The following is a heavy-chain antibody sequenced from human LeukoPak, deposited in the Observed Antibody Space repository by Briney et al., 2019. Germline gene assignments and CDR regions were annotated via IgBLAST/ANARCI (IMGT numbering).Heavy chain of an antibody. CDR2: TYSGDSDT. CDR3: ARHSSWSSVTTPFDY. Sequence: GESLKISCKVSGYNFAIYWIGWVRQMPGKGLEWMGITYSGDSDTRYSPSFQGQVTMSVDKSIGTAYLQWSSLKASDTAIYYCARHSSWSSVTTPFDYWGQGTLVTVSS. J-gene: IGHJ4*02. D-gene: IGHD4-17*01. V-gene: IGHV5-51*01. CDR1: GYNFAIYW.